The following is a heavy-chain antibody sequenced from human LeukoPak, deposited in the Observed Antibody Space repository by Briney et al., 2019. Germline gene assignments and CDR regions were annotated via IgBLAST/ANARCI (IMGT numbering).Heavy chain of an antibody. CDR1: GGSITSYY. J-gene: IGHJ4*02. CDR3: ARMGSSLSYFDS. D-gene: IGHD6-6*01. Sequence: SETLSLTCTVSGGSITSYYWTWIRQPPGKGLEWIGYIYYSGSTNYNPSLKSRVTISVDTSKKQFSLKLSSVTAADTAVYYCARMGSSLSYFDSWGQGTLVTVSS. V-gene: IGHV4-59*08. CDR2: IYYSGST.